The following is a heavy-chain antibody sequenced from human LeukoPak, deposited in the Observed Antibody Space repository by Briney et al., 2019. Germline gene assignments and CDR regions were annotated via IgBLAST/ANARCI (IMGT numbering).Heavy chain of an antibody. CDR2: IRSKANSYAT. J-gene: IGHJ4*02. CDR3: TTSANYVWGSSPDY. Sequence: GGSLRLSCAASGFTFSGSAMHWVRQASGKGLEWVGRIRSKANSYATAYAASVKGRFTISRDDSKNMAYLQMNSLKSEDTAVYYCTTSANYVWGSSPDYWGQGTLVTVSS. D-gene: IGHD3-16*01. CDR1: GFTFSGSA. V-gene: IGHV3-73*01.